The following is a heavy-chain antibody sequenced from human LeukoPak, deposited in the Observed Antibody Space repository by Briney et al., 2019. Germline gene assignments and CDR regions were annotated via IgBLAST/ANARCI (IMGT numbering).Heavy chain of an antibody. V-gene: IGHV3-9*01. CDR3: AKDPRIYYGSGRYDY. D-gene: IGHD3-10*01. CDR2: ISWNSGSI. CDR1: GFTFSSYA. Sequence: SLRLSCAASGFTFSSYAMSWVRQAPGKGLEWVSGISWNSGSIGYADSVKGRFTISRDNAKNSLYLQMNSLRAEDTALYYCAKDPRIYYGSGRYDYWGQGTLVTVSS. J-gene: IGHJ4*02.